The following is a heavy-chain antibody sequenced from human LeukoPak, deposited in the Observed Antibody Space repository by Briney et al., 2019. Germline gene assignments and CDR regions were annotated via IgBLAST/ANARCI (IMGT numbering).Heavy chain of an antibody. D-gene: IGHD5-12*01. J-gene: IGHJ6*03. CDR1: GFTFSSYW. CDR2: IKQDGSEK. Sequence: GGSLRLSCAASGFTFSSYWMSWVRQAPGKGLEWVANIKQDGSEKYYVDSVKGRFTISRDNAKNSLYLQMNSLRAEDTAVYYCARDSSWLRFYYYMDVWGKGTTVTVSS. V-gene: IGHV3-7*01. CDR3: ARDSSWLRFYYYMDV.